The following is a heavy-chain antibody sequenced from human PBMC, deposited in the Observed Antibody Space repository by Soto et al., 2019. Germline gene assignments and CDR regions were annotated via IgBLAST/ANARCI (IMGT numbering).Heavy chain of an antibody. D-gene: IGHD3-3*02. CDR3: GRSRVFHICLFGR. J-gene: IGHJ1*01. CDR1: GCTFTDEY. V-gene: IGHV1-2*04. CDR2: INPNSGGT. Sequence: AAVKISCKAFGCTFTDEYMHWVLQAPAQGFEWMGWINPNSGGTNYAQKFQGWVTMTRDTSISTAYMELSRLRSDDSSFYCCGRSRVFHICLFGRWGQ.